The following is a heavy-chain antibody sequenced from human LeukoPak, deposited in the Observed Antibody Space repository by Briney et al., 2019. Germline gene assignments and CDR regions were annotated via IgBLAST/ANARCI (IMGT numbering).Heavy chain of an antibody. D-gene: IGHD3-10*01. Sequence: ASVKVSCKASGGTFSSYAISWVRQAPGQGLEWMGGIIPIFGTANYAQKFQGRVTITAGESTSTAYMELSSLRSEDTAVYYCARSSYGSGSSADFDYWGQGTLVTVSS. CDR3: ARSSYGSGSSADFDY. CDR1: GGTFSSYA. V-gene: IGHV1-69*13. CDR2: IIPIFGTA. J-gene: IGHJ4*02.